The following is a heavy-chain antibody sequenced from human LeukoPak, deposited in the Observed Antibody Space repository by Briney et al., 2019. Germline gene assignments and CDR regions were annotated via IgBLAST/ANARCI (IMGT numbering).Heavy chain of an antibody. D-gene: IGHD1-26*01. CDR2: MSGSAGST. CDR1: GFTISSYA. CDR3: AKYLSVGGTHFDY. Sequence: GGSLRLSCAVSGFTISSYAMSWVRQAPGKGLEWVSAMSGSAGSTYYADSVKGRITISRDNSKNTLYLQMNSLRAEDTAVYYCAKYLSVGGTHFDYWGQGTLVTVSS. V-gene: IGHV3-23*01. J-gene: IGHJ4*02.